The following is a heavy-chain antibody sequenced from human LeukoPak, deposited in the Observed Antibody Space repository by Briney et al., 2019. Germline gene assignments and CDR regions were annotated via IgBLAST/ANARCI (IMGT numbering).Heavy chain of an antibody. V-gene: IGHV3-21*01. Sequence: GGSLRLSCAASGFTFSSYSMNWVRQAPGKGLEWVSSISSSSSYIYYADSVKGRFTIPRDNAKNSLYLQMNSLRAEDTAVYYCARIGDYGDSSYYFDYWGQGTLVTVSS. CDR2: ISSSSSYI. J-gene: IGHJ4*02. CDR3: ARIGDYGDSSYYFDY. D-gene: IGHD4-17*01. CDR1: GFTFSSYS.